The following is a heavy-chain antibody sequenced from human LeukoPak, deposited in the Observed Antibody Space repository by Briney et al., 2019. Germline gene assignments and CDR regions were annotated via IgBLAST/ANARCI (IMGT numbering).Heavy chain of an antibody. CDR1: GASISIYY. J-gene: IGHJ4*02. D-gene: IGHD3-10*01. Sequence: PSETLSLTCTVSGASISIYYYNWIRQTAGRGLEWIGRLYISGSTDYNPSLKSRVTISVDTSKNQFSLKLSSVTAADTAVYFCARDLSGSLYFDYWGQGVLVTVSP. V-gene: IGHV4-4*07. CDR3: ARDLSGSLYFDY. CDR2: LYISGST.